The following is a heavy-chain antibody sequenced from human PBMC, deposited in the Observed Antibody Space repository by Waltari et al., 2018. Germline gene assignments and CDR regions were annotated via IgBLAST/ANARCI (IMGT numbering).Heavy chain of an antibody. CDR1: GFPFSDYY. CDR2: SRNGPMTK. J-gene: IGHJ2*01. D-gene: IGHD1-26*01. CDR3: AREVLLRDVNSDKLGYFDV. Sequence: QVQLVESGGGLVKPRGSLRLSCAASGFPFSDYYMNWIRQAPGNGLEGISYSRNGPMTKYYADSVKGRFTISRDNAKNSLCLQMDSLTADDTAVYYCAREVLLRDVNSDKLGYFDVWGRGTLVTVSS. V-gene: IGHV3-11*04.